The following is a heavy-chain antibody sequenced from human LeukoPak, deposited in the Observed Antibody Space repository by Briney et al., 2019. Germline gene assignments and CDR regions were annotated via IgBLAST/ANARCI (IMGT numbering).Heavy chain of an antibody. CDR3: WRGRAAGD. V-gene: IGHV1-8*01. J-gene: IGHJ4*02. CDR1: GYTFTNND. D-gene: IGHD6-19*01. Sequence: ASVKVSCKASGYTFTNNDINWVRQATGQGIEWMGWVSPDSGDTGYAPNFRGRVTMTTDTSINTAYMELTSLTSEDTAIYYCWRGRAAGDWGQGTLVTVSS. CDR2: VSPDSGDT.